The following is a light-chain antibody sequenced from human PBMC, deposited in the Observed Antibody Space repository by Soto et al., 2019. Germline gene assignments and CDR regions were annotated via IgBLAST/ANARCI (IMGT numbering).Light chain of an antibody. V-gene: IGLV3-21*04. J-gene: IGLJ2*01. CDR3: QVWDSSSDRYVV. Sequence: SYELTQPPSVSVAPGKTARITCGGNNIGSKSVHWYQQKPGQAPVLVIYYDSDRPSGIPERFSGSNSGNTATLTISRVEAVDEADYYCQVWDSSSDRYVVFGGWTKVTVL. CDR2: YDS. CDR1: NIGSKS.